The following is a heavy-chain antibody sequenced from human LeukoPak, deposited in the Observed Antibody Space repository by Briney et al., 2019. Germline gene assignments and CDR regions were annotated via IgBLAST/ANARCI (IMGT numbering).Heavy chain of an antibody. CDR1: GFTFSSYA. CDR3: AKSQDGGRLFHFDY. D-gene: IGHD1-26*01. Sequence: GGSLRLSCAASGFTFSSYAMSWVRQAPGKGLEWVSVISGSGGSTYSADSVKGRFTISRDNSKNTLYLQMNSLGAEDTVVYFCAKSQDGGRLFHFDYWGQGTLVTVSS. CDR2: ISGSGGST. J-gene: IGHJ4*02. V-gene: IGHV3-23*01.